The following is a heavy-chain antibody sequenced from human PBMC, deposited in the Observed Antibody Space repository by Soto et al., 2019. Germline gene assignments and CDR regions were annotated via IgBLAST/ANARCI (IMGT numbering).Heavy chain of an antibody. CDR2: IYSGGST. CDR1: GFTVSSNY. V-gene: IGHV3-66*01. D-gene: IGHD3-10*01. CDR3: AKDMVRGVIPPILDS. Sequence: GGSLRLSCAASGFTVSSNYMSWVRQAPGKGLEWVSVIYSGGSTYYADSVKGRFTISRDNSKNTLYLQMNSLRAEDTAVYYCAKDMVRGVIPPILDSRAQGTLVTVPS. J-gene: IGHJ4*02.